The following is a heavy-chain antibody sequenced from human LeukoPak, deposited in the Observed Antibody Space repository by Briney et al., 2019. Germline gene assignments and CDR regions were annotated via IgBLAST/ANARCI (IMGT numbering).Heavy chain of an antibody. CDR3: ARNAVAGDYYYYYYMDV. Sequence: PSETLSLTCTVSGGSISSYYGSWIRQPPGKGLEWVGYIYYSGSTNYNPSLKSRVTISVDTSNKQFSLKLSSVTAADTAVYYCARNAVAGDYYYYYYMDVWGKGTTVTISS. CDR1: GGSISSYY. CDR2: IYYSGST. D-gene: IGHD6-19*01. J-gene: IGHJ6*03. V-gene: IGHV4-59*01.